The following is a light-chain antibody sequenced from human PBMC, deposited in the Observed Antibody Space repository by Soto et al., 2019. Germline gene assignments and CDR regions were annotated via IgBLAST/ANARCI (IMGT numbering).Light chain of an antibody. CDR3: QQYNTNST. CDR1: QSISRW. V-gene: IGKV1-5*01. J-gene: IGKJ5*01. Sequence: DIQMTRCQSSLSASVGATVTITFRASQSISRWLAWYQQKPGKAPKALIYDASTLRSGVPSRFSGGGSGTEFTLTISSLQPDDFATYYCQQYNTNSTFGQGTRLEIK. CDR2: DAS.